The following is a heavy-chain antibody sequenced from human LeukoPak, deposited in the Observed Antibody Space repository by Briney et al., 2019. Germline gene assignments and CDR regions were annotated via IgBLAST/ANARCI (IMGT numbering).Heavy chain of an antibody. V-gene: IGHV4-34*01. CDR3: ARSRLHPIIFDY. J-gene: IGHJ4*02. D-gene: IGHD5-24*01. Sequence: SETLSLTCAVYGGSFSGYYWSWIRQPPGKGLEWIGEINHSGSTNYNPSLKSRVTISVDTSKTQFSLKLSSVTDADTAVYYCARSRLHPIIFDYWGQGTLVTVSS. CDR1: GGSFSGYY. CDR2: INHSGST.